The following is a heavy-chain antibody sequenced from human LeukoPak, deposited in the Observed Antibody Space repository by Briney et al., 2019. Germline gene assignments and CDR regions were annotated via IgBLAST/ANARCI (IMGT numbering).Heavy chain of an antibody. CDR1: GFTFSSYG. D-gene: IGHD3-3*01. CDR2: IRYDGSNK. CDR3: AKDARRFLGYYYYMDV. J-gene: IGHJ6*03. Sequence: GGSLRLSCAASGFTFSSYGMHWVRQAPGKGLERVAFIRYDGSNKYYADSVKGRFTISRDNSKNTLYLQMNSLRAEDTAVYYCAKDARRFLGYYYYMDVWGKGTTVTVSS. V-gene: IGHV3-30*02.